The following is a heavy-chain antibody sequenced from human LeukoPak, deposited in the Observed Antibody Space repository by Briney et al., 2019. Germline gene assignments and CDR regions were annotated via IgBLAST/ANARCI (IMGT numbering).Heavy chain of an antibody. CDR2: IYYGGST. J-gene: IGHJ6*02. V-gene: IGHV4-61*01. D-gene: IGHD3-10*01. CDR1: GGSVSSGSYY. CDR3: ARTRLWFGGSPLCMDV. Sequence: SETLSLTCTVSGGSVSSGSYYWSWIRQPPGKGLEWIGYIYYGGSTNYNPSLKSRVTISVDTSKNQFSLKLSSVTAADTAVYYCARTRLWFGGSPLCMDVWGQGTTVTVSS.